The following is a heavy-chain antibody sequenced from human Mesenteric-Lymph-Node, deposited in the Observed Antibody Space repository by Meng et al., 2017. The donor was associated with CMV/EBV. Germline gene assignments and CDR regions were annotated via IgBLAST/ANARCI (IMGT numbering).Heavy chain of an antibody. D-gene: IGHD1-7*01. CDR3: ARETEGNWNYAGSAFDI. V-gene: IGHV3-21*01. CDR2: ISSSSSYI. CDR1: GFTFSSYS. Sequence: GESLKISCAASGFTFSSYSMNWVRQAPGKGLEWVSSISSSSSYIYYADSVKGRFTISRDNAKNSLYLQMNSLRAEDTAVYYCARETEGNWNYAGSAFDIWGQGTMVTVSS. J-gene: IGHJ3*02.